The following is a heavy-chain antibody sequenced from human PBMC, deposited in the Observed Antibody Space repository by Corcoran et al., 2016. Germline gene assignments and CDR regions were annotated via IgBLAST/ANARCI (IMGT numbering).Heavy chain of an antibody. CDR3: ARPVCDFWSGCWFDP. V-gene: IGHV4-34*01. CDR2: INHSGST. CDR1: GGSFSGYY. Sequence: QVQLQQWGAGLLKPSETLSLTCAVYGGSFSGYYWSWIRQPPGKGLEWIGEINHSGSTNYNPSLKSRVTISVDTSKNQFSLKLSSVTAADTAVYYCARPVCDFWSGCWFDPWGQGTLVTVSS. D-gene: IGHD3-3*01. J-gene: IGHJ5*02.